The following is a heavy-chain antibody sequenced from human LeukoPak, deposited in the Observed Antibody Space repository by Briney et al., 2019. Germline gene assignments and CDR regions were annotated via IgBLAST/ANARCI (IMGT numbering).Heavy chain of an antibody. Sequence: PSETLSLTCTVSGGSISSSSYYWGWIRQPPGKGLEWIGSIYYSGSTYYNPSLKSRVTISVDTSKNQFSLKLSSVTAADTAVYYCARDRALSGYIPYWGQGTLVTVSS. D-gene: IGHD3-22*01. J-gene: IGHJ4*02. CDR3: ARDRALSGYIPY. V-gene: IGHV4-39*07. CDR2: IYYSGST. CDR1: GGSISSSSYY.